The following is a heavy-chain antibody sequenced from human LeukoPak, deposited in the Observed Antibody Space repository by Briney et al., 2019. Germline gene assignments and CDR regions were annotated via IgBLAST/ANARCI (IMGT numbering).Heavy chain of an antibody. CDR1: GYTFTSYD. CDR3: ASRQGVQFQIWWLRGPGRRAYYFDY. D-gene: IGHD5-12*01. J-gene: IGHJ4*02. CDR2: MNPNSGNT. V-gene: IGHV1-8*01. Sequence: GASVKVSCKASGYTFTSYDINWVRQATGQGLEWMGWMNPNSGNTGYAQKFQGRVTMTRNTSISTAYMELSSLRSEDTAVYYCASRQGVQFQIWWLRGPGRRAYYFDYWGQGTLVTVSS.